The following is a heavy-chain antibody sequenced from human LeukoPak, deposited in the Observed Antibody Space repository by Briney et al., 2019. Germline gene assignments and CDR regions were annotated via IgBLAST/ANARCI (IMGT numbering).Heavy chain of an antibody. CDR3: TTGNFGPY. J-gene: IGHJ4*02. V-gene: IGHV3-15*07. CDR2: IKRKTEGGAT. CDR1: GFTFSDAW. Sequence: GGSLRLSCAASGFTFSDAWMNWVRQAPGKGLEWVGRIKRKTEGGATDYAGPVKGRFTISRDDSKNALFLHVNSLKTEDTAVYYCTTGNFGPYWGQGTLVTVSS. D-gene: IGHD3-10*01.